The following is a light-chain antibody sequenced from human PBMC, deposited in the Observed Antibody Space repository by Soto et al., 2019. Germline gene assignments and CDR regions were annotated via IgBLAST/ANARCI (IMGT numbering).Light chain of an antibody. CDR1: QSLSSY. Sequence: MTQSPSSLSAKVGDRVTITCRASQSLSSYLNWYQQKPGKAPKLLIYGASSLQSGVPSRFSGSGSGTDFTLTISSLQPEDFATYSCQQSYSTPWTFGQGTIV. CDR2: GAS. V-gene: IGKV1-39*01. CDR3: QQSYSTPWT. J-gene: IGKJ1*01.